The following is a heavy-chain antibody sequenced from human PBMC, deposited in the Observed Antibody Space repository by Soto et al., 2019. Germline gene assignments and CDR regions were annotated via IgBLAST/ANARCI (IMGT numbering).Heavy chain of an antibody. J-gene: IGHJ4*02. CDR1: GFCFSGYD. CDR2: LSDTGGGP. V-gene: IGHV3-23*01. Sequence: AESLTLSCAAYGFCFSGYDMTWVRQPPGQGLEWVSSLSDTGGGPYYTESVKGRFTMSRDNSKNTLALEMIGVSAEDSAIYYCAKVRYTTTSAIFCLDNWGQGTLVTVSS. D-gene: IGHD3-16*02. CDR3: AKVRYTTTSAIFCLDN.